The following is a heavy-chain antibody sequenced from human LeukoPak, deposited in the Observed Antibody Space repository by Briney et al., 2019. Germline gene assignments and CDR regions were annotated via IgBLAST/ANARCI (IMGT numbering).Heavy chain of an antibody. CDR3: ARGLWYSSSPGFDY. D-gene: IGHD6-6*01. V-gene: IGHV3-48*01. J-gene: IGHJ4*02. CDR1: GFTFSSYS. Sequence: GGSLRLSCAASGFTFSSYSMNWVRQAPGKGLELVSYISSSSSTIYYADSVKGRFTISRDNAKNSLYLQMNSLRAEDTAVYYCARGLWYSSSPGFDYWGQGTLVTVSS. CDR2: ISSSSSTI.